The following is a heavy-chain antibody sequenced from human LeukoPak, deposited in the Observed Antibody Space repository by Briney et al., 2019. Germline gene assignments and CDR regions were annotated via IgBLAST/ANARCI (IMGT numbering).Heavy chain of an antibody. D-gene: IGHD6-6*01. CDR3: VRVSSSRGKLDAFDI. CDR2: TNTYNGNT. CDR1: GYTFTSYG. J-gene: IGHJ3*02. Sequence: ASVKVSCKASGYTFTSYGIGWVRQAPGQELVCLGWTNTYNGNTNYAQNFQGRVTMTIDTSTNTAYMELRSLRSDDTAVYYCVRVSSSRGKLDAFDIWGQGTMVTVSS. V-gene: IGHV1-18*01.